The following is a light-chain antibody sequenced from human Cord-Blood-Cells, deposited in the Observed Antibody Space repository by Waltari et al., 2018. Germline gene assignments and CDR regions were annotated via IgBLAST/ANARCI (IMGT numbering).Light chain of an antibody. J-gene: IGKJ1*01. Sequence: PATLSVSPGERATLSCRTSQSVSSNLAWYQQKPGQAPRLLIYGASTRATGIPARFSGSGSGTEFTLTISSLQSEDFAVYYCQQYNNWPPWTFGQGTKVEIK. CDR2: GAS. CDR1: QSVSSN. V-gene: IGKV3-15*01. CDR3: QQYNNWPPWT.